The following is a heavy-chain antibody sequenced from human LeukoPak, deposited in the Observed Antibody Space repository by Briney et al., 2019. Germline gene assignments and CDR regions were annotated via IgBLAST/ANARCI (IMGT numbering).Heavy chain of an antibody. Sequence: PGGSLRLSCAASGLTFSSNYMSWVRQPAGKGLEWVSVLYSGGATFYADSVKGRFTISRDTSKNTLYLQMNDLGADDTAVYYCTKLKGWYGEGFFDYWGQGTLVTVSS. J-gene: IGHJ4*02. CDR1: GLTFSSNY. CDR3: TKLKGWYGEGFFDY. D-gene: IGHD6-19*01. V-gene: IGHV3-53*01. CDR2: LYSGGAT.